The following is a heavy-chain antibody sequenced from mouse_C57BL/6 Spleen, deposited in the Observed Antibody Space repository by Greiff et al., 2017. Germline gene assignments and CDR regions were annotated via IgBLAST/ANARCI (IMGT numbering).Heavy chain of an antibody. D-gene: IGHD2-5*01. CDR1: GYTFTSYW. J-gene: IGHJ2*01. Sequence: QVQLQQPGAELVRPGSSVKLSCKASGYTFTSYWMHWVKQRPIQGLEWIGNIDPSDSETHYNQKFKDKATLTVDKSSSTAYMQLSSLTSDDSAVYYCARGMSNPYYFDDGGQGTTLTVSS. CDR2: IDPSDSET. V-gene: IGHV1-52*01. CDR3: ARGMSNPYYFDD.